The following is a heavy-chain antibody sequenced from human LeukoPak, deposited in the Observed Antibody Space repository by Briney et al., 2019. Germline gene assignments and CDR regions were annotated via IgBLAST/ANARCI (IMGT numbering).Heavy chain of an antibody. CDR1: GYTFTSYG. D-gene: IGHD2-15*01. CDR2: ISAYNGNT. CDR3: AGAGSKYCSGGSCYSV. Sequence: ASVKVSCKASGYTFTSYGIIWVRQAPGQGLEWMGWISAYNGNTNYAQKLQGRVTMTTDTSTSTAYMELRSLRSDDTAVYYCAGAGSKYCSGGSCYSVWGQGTLVTVSS. J-gene: IGHJ4*02. V-gene: IGHV1-18*01.